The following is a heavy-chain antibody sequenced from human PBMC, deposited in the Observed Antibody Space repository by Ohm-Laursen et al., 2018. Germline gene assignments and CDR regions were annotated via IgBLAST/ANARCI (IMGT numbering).Heavy chain of an antibody. CDR3: ARGPLGYRASIGYYYYGMDV. V-gene: IGHV3-33*01. J-gene: IGHJ6*02. CDR2: ISHNGGNK. D-gene: IGHD6-13*01. Sequence: VTISCEASGYTFSSYGLHWVRQAPGKGLEWVGGISHNGGNKNYADTVKGRFTISRDNSKNTLYLQMNSLRAEDTAVYYCARGPLGYRASIGYYYYGMDVWGQGTTVTVSS. CDR1: GYTFSSYG.